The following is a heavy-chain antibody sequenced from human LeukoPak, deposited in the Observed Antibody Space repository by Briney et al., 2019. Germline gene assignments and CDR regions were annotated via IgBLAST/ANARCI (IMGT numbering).Heavy chain of an antibody. D-gene: IGHD2-2*01. CDR3: ASWCSSTSCYGGAMVNY. V-gene: IGHV3-7*01. CDR1: GFTFSSYW. Sequence: GGSLRLSCAASGFTFSSYWMSWVRQAPGKGLEWVANIKQDGSEKYYVDSVKGRFTISRDNAKNSLYLQMNSLRAEDTAVYYCASWCSSTSCYGGAMVNYWGQGTLVTLSS. CDR2: IKQDGSEK. J-gene: IGHJ4*02.